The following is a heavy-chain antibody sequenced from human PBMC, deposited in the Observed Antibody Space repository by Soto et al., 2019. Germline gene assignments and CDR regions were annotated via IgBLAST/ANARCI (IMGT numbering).Heavy chain of an antibody. Sequence: GGSLRLSCAASGFTFSSYSMNWVRQAPGKGLEWVSNIRSSSSTIYYADSVKGRFTISRDNAKNSLYLQMNSLRAEDTAVYYCARGALTTMGDGYYFDYWGQGTLVTVSS. D-gene: IGHD4-17*01. CDR2: IRSSSSTI. CDR1: GFTFSSYS. J-gene: IGHJ4*02. CDR3: ARGALTTMGDGYYFDY. V-gene: IGHV3-48*01.